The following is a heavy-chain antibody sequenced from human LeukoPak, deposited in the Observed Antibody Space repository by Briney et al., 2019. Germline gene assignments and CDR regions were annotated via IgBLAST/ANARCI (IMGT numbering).Heavy chain of an antibody. V-gene: IGHV3-23*01. CDR3: ARANLERKWELNY. CDR2: ISGSGGST. D-gene: IGHD1-26*01. Sequence: GGSLRLSCAASGFTFSSYAMSWVRQAPGKGLEWVSAISGSGGSTYYADSVKGRFTISRDNSKNTLYLQMNSLRAEDTAVYYCARANLERKWELNYWGQGTLVTVSS. CDR1: GFTFSSYA. J-gene: IGHJ4*02.